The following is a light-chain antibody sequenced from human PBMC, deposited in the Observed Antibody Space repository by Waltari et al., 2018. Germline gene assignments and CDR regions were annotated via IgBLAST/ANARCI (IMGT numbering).Light chain of an antibody. CDR1: SSDVGGYNS. J-gene: IGLJ2*01. CDR2: DVS. CDR3: SSYISSDTLEL. Sequence: QSALTQPASVSGSPGQSITISCPGTSSDVGGYNSVSWYQQHPGKAPKLIIFDVSNRPSGVSSRFSGSKSGNTASLTISGLQAQDEADYYCSSYISSDTLELFGGGTSLTVL. V-gene: IGLV2-14*03.